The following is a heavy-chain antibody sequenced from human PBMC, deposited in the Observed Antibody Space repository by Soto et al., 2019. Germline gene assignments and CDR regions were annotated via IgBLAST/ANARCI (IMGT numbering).Heavy chain of an antibody. D-gene: IGHD3-10*01. J-gene: IGHJ4*02. Sequence: QVQLVQSGAEVKKPGASVKVSCKASGYTFTSYAMHWARQAPGQRLEWMGWINAGNGNTKYSQKFQGRVTITRDTSASTAYMELSSLRSEDTAVYYCARAVWFGELLLPFDYWGQGTLVTVSS. V-gene: IGHV1-3*01. CDR3: ARAVWFGELLLPFDY. CDR2: INAGNGNT. CDR1: GYTFTSYA.